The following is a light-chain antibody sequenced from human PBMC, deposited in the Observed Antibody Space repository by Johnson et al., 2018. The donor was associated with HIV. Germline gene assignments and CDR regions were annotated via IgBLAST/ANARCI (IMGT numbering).Light chain of an antibody. J-gene: IGLJ1*01. V-gene: IGLV1-51*01. CDR2: DNN. CDR1: SSNIGNNY. CDR3: GTWDSSLSAYYV. Sequence: QSVLTQPPSVSAAPGQKVTISCSGSSSNIGNNYVSWYQQLPGTAPKLLIYDNNKRPSGIPDRFSGSKSGTSATLGITGLPTGDEADYYCGTWDSSLSAYYVFGAGTKVTGL.